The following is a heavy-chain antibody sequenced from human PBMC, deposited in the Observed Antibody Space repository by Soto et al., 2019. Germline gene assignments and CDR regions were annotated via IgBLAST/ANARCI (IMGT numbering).Heavy chain of an antibody. V-gene: IGHV4-34*01. J-gene: IGHJ6*02. CDR1: GGSFSGYY. CDR2: INHSGST. Sequence: PSETLSLTCAVYGGSFSGYYWSWIRQPPGKGLEWIGEINHSGSTNYNPSLKSRVTISVDTSKNQFSLKLSSVTAADTAVYYCARVVPAAIYYYYYGMDVWGQGTTVTVS. D-gene: IGHD2-2*01. CDR3: ARVVPAAIYYYYYGMDV.